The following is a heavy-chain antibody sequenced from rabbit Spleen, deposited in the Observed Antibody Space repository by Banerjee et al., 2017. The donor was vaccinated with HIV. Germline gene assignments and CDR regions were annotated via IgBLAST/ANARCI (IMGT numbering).Heavy chain of an antibody. CDR3: ARDAGSYDYIDGYFNL. D-gene: IGHD8-1*01. CDR1: GFSLSDTDF. J-gene: IGHJ4*01. CDR2: IDPIFGTT. V-gene: IGHV1S40*01. Sequence: QSLEESGGDLVKPGASLTLTCTASGFSLSDTDFIYWVRQAPGKGLEWIGYIDPIFGTTSYASWVNGRFTISSDNAQNTVDLQMNSLTAADTATYFCARDAGSYDYIDGYFNLWGPGTLVTVS.